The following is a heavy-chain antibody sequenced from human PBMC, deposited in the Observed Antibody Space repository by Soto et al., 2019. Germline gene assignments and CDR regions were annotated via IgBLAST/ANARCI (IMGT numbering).Heavy chain of an antibody. CDR1: GTIFSSYT. V-gene: IGHV1-69*08. CDR2: IIPILGET. J-gene: IGHJ6*02. D-gene: IGHD3-16*01. Sequence: QVQLVQSGAEVKKPGSSVRVSCKASGTIFSSYTISWVRQAPGQGLEWMGRIIPILGETNSAQKFQGRVTLTADKSTTTAYMELNSLRLEDTALYYCARGLGGRMDAWGQGTTVTVSS. CDR3: ARGLGGRMDA.